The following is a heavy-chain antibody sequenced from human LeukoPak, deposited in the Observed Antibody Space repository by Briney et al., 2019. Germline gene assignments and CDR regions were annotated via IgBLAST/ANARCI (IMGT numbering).Heavy chain of an antibody. J-gene: IGHJ4*02. D-gene: IGHD3-10*01. CDR1: GYTFTSYG. Sequence: ASVKVSCKASGYTFTSYGMHWVRQAPGQGLEWMGWINTNTGDPTYAQGFTGRFVFSLDTSVSTAYLQISGLKAEDTAVYYCARVPTSYFVSGSYLGYWGQGTLVTVSS. CDR3: ARVPTSYFVSGSYLGY. CDR2: INTNTGDP. V-gene: IGHV7-4-1*02.